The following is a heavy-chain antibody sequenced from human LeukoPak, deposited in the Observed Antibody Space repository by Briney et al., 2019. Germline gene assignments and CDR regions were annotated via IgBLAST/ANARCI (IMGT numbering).Heavy chain of an antibody. CDR2: IIPIFGTA. CDR3: ASSSGYDSNWFDP. Sequence: SVKVSFKASGGTFIIYAIGWVRQAPGQGLEWMGGIIPIFGTANYAQKFQGRVTITTDESTSTAYMELSSLRSEDTAVYYCASSSGYDSNWFDPWGQGTLVTVSS. V-gene: IGHV1-69*05. D-gene: IGHD5-12*01. J-gene: IGHJ5*02. CDR1: GGTFIIYA.